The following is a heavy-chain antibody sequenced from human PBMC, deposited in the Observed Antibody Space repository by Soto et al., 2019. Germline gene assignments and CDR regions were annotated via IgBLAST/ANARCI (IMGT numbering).Heavy chain of an antibody. CDR2: INPSGGST. D-gene: IGHD3-3*01. J-gene: IGHJ4*02. CDR1: GYTFTSYY. V-gene: IGHV1-46*01. Sequence: QVQLVQSGAEVKKPGASVKVSCKASGYTFTSYYMHWVRQAPGQGLEWMGIINPSGGSTSYAQKCQGRVTMTRDTSTSTVYMELSSLRSEDTAVYYCARASHVLRFLEWLSYWGQGTLVTVSS. CDR3: ARASHVLRFLEWLSY.